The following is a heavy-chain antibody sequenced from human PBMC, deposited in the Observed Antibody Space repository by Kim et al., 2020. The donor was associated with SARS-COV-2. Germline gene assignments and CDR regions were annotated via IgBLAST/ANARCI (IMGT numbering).Heavy chain of an antibody. Sequence: SETLSLTCAVYGGSFSGYYWSWIRQPPGKGLEWIGEINHSGSTNYNPSLKSRVTISVDTSKNQFSLKLSSVTAADTAVYYCARDAGATYRFDPWGQGTLVTVSS. V-gene: IGHV4-34*01. CDR1: GGSFSGYY. D-gene: IGHD1-26*01. J-gene: IGHJ5*02. CDR3: ARDAGATYRFDP. CDR2: INHSGST.